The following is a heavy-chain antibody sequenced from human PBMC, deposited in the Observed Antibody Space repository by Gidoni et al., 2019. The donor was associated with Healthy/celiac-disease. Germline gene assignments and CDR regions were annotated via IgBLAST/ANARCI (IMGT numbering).Heavy chain of an antibody. CDR3: TSSIAVAGDANFDY. Sequence: EVQLVESGGGLVQPGRSLRLSCTASGFTFGDYAMSWVRQAPGKGLEWVGFIRSKAYGGTTEYAASVKGRFTISRDDSKSIAYLQMNSLKTEDTAVYYCTSSIAVAGDANFDYWGQGTLVTVSS. CDR2: IRSKAYGGTT. CDR1: GFTFGDYA. J-gene: IGHJ4*02. D-gene: IGHD6-19*01. V-gene: IGHV3-49*04.